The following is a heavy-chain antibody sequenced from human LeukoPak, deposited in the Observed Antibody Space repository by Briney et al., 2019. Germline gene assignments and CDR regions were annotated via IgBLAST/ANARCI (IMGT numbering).Heavy chain of an antibody. J-gene: IGHJ4*02. D-gene: IGHD3-10*01. Sequence: SETLSLTCTVSGGSISSVGYSWSWIRQPPGKGLEWIGHIHRSGSTYYNPSLKSRVTILADSSKNQFSLKLNSVTAADTAVYYCEVRGGPYDFWGQGTLVTVSS. V-gene: IGHV4-30-2*01. CDR1: GGSISSVGYS. CDR3: EVRGGPYDF. CDR2: IHRSGST.